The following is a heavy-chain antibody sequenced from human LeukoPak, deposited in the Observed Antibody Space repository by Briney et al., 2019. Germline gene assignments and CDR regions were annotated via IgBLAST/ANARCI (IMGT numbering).Heavy chain of an antibody. CDR3: ARLVSGVGYFDY. CDR1: GGSISSGDYY. J-gene: IGHJ4*02. CDR2: IYYSGST. D-gene: IGHD6-19*01. V-gene: IGHV4-30-4*01. Sequence: ASETLSLTCTVSGGSISSGDYYWSWIRQPPGKGLEWIGYIYYSGSTNYNPSLKSRVTISVDTSKNQFSLKLSSVTAADTAVYYSARLVSGVGYFDYWGQGTLVTVSS.